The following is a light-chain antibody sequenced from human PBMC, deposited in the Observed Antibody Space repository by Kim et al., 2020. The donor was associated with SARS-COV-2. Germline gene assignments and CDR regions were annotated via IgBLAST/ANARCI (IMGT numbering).Light chain of an antibody. CDR2: GAS. V-gene: IGKV3-15*01. CDR1: QSVSSK. J-gene: IGKJ1*01. Sequence: EIVMTQSPATLSVSPGERATLSCRASQSVSSKLAWYQHKPGQAPRLLIYGASTRATDIPARFSGSGSGTEFTLTISSLQSEDLAVYYCQQYNNWPPWTFGQGTKVDIK. CDR3: QQYNNWPPWT.